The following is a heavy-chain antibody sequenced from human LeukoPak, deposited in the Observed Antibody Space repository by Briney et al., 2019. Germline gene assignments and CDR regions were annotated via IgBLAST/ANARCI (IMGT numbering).Heavy chain of an antibody. CDR1: GGTFSSYA. CDR3: ARDLVTTADY. Sequence: ASVKVSCKASGGTFSSYAISWVRQAPGQGLEWMGIINPSGGSTSYAQKFQGRVTMTRDTSTSTVYMELSSLRSEDTAVYYCARDLVTTADYWGQGTLVTVSS. CDR2: INPSGGST. V-gene: IGHV1-46*01. J-gene: IGHJ4*02. D-gene: IGHD4-17*01.